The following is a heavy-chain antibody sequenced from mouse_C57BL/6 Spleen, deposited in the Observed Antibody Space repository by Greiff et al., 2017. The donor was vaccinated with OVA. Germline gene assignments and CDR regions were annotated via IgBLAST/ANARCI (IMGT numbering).Heavy chain of an antibody. CDR1: GYTFTDYN. CDR3: ASPLITTVVADPWYFDV. D-gene: IGHD1-1*01. J-gene: IGHJ1*03. Sequence: EVQLQESGPELVKPGASVKMSCKASGYTFTDYNMHWVKQSHGKSLEWIGYINPNNGGTSYNQKFKGKATLTVNKSSSTAYMELRSLTSEDSAVYYCASPLITTVVADPWYFDVWGTGTTVTVSS. V-gene: IGHV1-22*01. CDR2: INPNNGGT.